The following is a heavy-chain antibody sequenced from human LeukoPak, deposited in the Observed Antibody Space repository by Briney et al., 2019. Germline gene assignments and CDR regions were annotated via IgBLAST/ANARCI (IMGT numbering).Heavy chain of an antibody. D-gene: IGHD3-22*01. Sequence: ASVKVSCKASGYSFTRYAMNWVRQAPGQGLEWMGWISTNTGNPTYAQGFTGRFVFSLDTSVRTAYLQISSLKAEDTAVYYCARGLWSYYDSSGYAPPFDYWGQGTLVTVSS. CDR2: ISTNTGNP. CDR3: ARGLWSYYDSSGYAPPFDY. CDR1: GYSFTRYA. J-gene: IGHJ4*02. V-gene: IGHV7-4-1*02.